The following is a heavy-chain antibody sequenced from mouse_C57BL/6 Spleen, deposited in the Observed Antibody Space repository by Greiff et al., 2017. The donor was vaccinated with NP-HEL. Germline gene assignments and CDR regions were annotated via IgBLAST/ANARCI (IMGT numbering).Heavy chain of an antibody. J-gene: IGHJ1*03. V-gene: IGHV3-6*01. Sequence: ESGPGLVKPSQSLSLTCSVTGYSITSGYYWNWIRQFPGNKLEWMGYISYDGSNNYNPSLKNRISITRDTSKNQFFLKLNSVTTEDTATYYCARGGGDWYFDVWGTGTTVTVSS. CDR1: GYSITSGYY. CDR3: ARGGGDWYFDV. CDR2: ISYDGSN.